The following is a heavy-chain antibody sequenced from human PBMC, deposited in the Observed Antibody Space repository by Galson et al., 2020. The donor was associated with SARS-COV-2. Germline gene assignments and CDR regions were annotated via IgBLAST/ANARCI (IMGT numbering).Heavy chain of an antibody. CDR1: GYTFTSYD. V-gene: IGHV1-8*01. D-gene: IGHD3-22*01. CDR3: ARGRRNGVIVVVIPHYYYYMDG. Sequence: ASVKVSCKASGYTFTSYDINWVRQATGQGLEWMGWMNPNSGNTGYAQKFQGRVTMTRNTSISTAYMELSSLRSEDTAVYYCARGRRNGVIVVVIPHYYYYMDGWGKGTTVTVSS. J-gene: IGHJ6*03. CDR2: MNPNSGNT.